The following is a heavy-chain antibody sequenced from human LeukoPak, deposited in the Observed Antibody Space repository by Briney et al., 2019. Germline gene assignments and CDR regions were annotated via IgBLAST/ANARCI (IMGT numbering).Heavy chain of an antibody. CDR2: IYYSGST. V-gene: IGHV4-59*08. J-gene: IGHJ4*02. D-gene: IGHD6-19*01. CDR1: GGSISSYY. CDR3: ARHSGARRGPDSVAGYYFDY. Sequence: NPSETLSLTCTVSGGSISSYYWSWIRQPPGKGLEWIGYIYYSGSTNYNPSLKSRVTISVDTSKNQFSLKLSSVTAADTAVYYCARHSGARRGPDSVAGYYFDYWGQGTLVTVSS.